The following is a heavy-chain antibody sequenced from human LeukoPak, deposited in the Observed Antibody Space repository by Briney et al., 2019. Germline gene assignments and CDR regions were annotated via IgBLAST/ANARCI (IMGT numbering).Heavy chain of an antibody. J-gene: IGHJ5*02. V-gene: IGHV4-4*07. CDR3: ARDSGTTGEVKFDP. CDR1: GGSINSY. D-gene: IGHD3-10*01. CDR2: ISGSGTI. Sequence: KSSETLSLTCTVSGGSINSYWSWIRQPAGKGLEWIGRISGSGTITYNPALQSRLSISIDTSKNQFCLKLMSVTAADTAVYYCARDSGTTGEVKFDPWGQGTLVTVSS.